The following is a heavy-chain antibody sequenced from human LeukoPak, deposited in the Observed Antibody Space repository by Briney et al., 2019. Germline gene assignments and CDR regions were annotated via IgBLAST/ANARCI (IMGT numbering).Heavy chain of an antibody. Sequence: SETLSLTCAVYGGSFSGYYWSWIRQPPGKGLEWIGSIYHSGSTNYNPSLKSRVTISVDTSKNQFSLKLSSVTAADTAVYYCARGGGGSVDYWGQGTLVTVSS. V-gene: IGHV4-34*01. CDR3: ARGGGGSVDY. D-gene: IGHD1-26*01. CDR1: GGSFSGYY. J-gene: IGHJ4*02. CDR2: IYHSGST.